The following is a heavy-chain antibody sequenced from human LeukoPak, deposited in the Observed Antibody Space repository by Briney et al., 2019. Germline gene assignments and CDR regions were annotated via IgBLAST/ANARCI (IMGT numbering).Heavy chain of an antibody. D-gene: IGHD6-13*01. CDR3: ARAAAGTGSWLQYFDY. V-gene: IGHV3-21*01. CDR1: GFTFSTYS. CDR2: ITSSSSYI. Sequence: SGGSLRLSCAASGFTFSTYSLNWVRQAQGKGLEWVSYITSSSSYIYYADSLKGRFTISTDNAKNSLYLQMNSLGAEDTAVYYCARAAAGTGSWLQYFDYWGQGTLVTVSS. J-gene: IGHJ4*02.